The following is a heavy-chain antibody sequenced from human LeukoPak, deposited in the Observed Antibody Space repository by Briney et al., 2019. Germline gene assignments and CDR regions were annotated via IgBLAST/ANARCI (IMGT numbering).Heavy chain of an antibody. J-gene: IGHJ4*02. CDR3: AKGRGYGQEPIDY. Sequence: PGGSLRLSCAASGFTFSSYGMHWVRQAPGKGLEWVAFIRYDGSNKYYADSVKGRFTISRDNSKNTLYLQMNSLRAEDTAVYYCAKGRGYGQEPIDYWGQGTLVTVSS. CDR1: GFTFSSYG. D-gene: IGHD5-12*01. CDR2: IRYDGSNK. V-gene: IGHV3-30*02.